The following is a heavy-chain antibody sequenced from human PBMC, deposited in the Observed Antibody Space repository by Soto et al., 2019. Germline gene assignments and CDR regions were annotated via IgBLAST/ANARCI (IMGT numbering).Heavy chain of an antibody. V-gene: IGHV1-18*01. CDR1: GYTFTRYG. Sequence: QVQLVQSGAEVKKPGASVKVSCKASGYTFTRYGISWVRQAPGHGLEWMGWISAYNGNKNYAQKLQGRVTMTTDTSTSTAYMELRSLRSDETAVYYCARDSKGWWYIVLMVYAKDNWFDPWGQGTLVTVSS. CDR2: ISAYNGNK. J-gene: IGHJ5*02. D-gene: IGHD2-8*01. CDR3: ARDSKGWWYIVLMVYAKDNWFDP.